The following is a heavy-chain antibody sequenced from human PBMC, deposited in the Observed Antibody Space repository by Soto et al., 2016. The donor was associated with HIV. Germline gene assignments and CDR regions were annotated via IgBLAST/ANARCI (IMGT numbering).Heavy chain of an antibody. V-gene: IGHV3-7*01. CDR1: GFTFRDFW. Sequence: EVQLVESGGGLVQPGGSLRLSCAASGFTFRDFWMSRVRQAPGKGLEWVANIKQDGSEKYYVDSVKGRFSISRDNAKNSLYLQMNSLRAEDTAVYYCARVFFILWFKGYYYKSWYLISGAWHPGHCLL. CDR2: IKQDGSEK. CDR3: ARVFFILWFKGYYYKSWYLIS. D-gene: IGHD3-10*01. J-gene: IGHJ2*01.